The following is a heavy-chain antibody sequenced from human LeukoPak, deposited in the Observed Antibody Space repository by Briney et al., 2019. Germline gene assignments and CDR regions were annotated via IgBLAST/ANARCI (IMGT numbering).Heavy chain of an antibody. CDR2: INHSGST. J-gene: IGHJ4*02. CDR1: GGSFNPYY. V-gene: IGHV4-34*01. Sequence: PSETLSLTCAVYGGSFNPYYWSWIRQPPGKGLEWIGEINHSGSTNYNPSLKSRVTISVDTSKNQFSLKVNSVTAADTAVYYCARRGEIVVDPYFDYWGQGTLVTVSS. CDR3: ARRGEIVVDPYFDY. D-gene: IGHD2-15*01.